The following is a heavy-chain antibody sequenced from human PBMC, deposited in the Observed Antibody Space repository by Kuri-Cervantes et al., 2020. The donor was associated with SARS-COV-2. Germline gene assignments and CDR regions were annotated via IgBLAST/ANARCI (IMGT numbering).Heavy chain of an antibody. CDR3: ARGRIAAAGKTFDY. D-gene: IGHD6-13*01. J-gene: IGHJ4*02. Sequence: GSLRLSCTVSGGSISSYYWSWIRQPPGKGLEWIGYIYYSGSTNYNPSLKSRVTISVDTSKNQFSLKLSSVTAADTAVYYCARGRIAAAGKTFDYWGQGNLVTVSS. CDR1: GGSISSYY. CDR2: IYYSGST. V-gene: IGHV4-59*12.